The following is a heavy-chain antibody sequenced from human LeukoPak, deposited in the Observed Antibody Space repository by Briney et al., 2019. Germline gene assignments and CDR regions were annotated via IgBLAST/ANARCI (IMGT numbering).Heavy chain of an antibody. CDR1: GGSFSGYY. J-gene: IGHJ4*02. CDR2: INHSGST. V-gene: IGHV4-34*01. Sequence: SETLSLTCAVYGGSFSGYYWGWIRQPPGKGLEWIGEINHSGSTNYNPSLKSRVTISVDTSKNQFSLKLSSVTAADTAVYYCARKCSSTSYYNYWGQGTLVTVSS. CDR3: ARKCSSTSYYNY. D-gene: IGHD2-2*01.